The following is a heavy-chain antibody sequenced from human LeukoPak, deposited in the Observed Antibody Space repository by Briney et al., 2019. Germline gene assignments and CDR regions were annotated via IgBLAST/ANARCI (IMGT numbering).Heavy chain of an antibody. V-gene: IGHV3-48*04. CDR1: GFTFSSYS. CDR3: ARDLTYAPGLRYFGVFDY. CDR2: ISSSSSTI. J-gene: IGHJ4*02. D-gene: IGHD3-9*01. Sequence: PGGSLRLSCAASGFTFSSYSMNWVRQAPGKGLEWVSYISSSSSTIYYADSVKGRFTISRDNAKNSLYLQMNSLRAEDTAVYYCARDLTYAPGLRYFGVFDYWGQGTLVTVSS.